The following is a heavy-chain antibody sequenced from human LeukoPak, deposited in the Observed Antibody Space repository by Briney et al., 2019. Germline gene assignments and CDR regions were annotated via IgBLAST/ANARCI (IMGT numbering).Heavy chain of an antibody. CDR1: GFTFSSYS. CDR3: ARGPYCSGGSCLFDY. V-gene: IGHV3-21*01. D-gene: IGHD2-15*01. CDR2: ISSSSSYI. Sequence: GGSLRLSCAASGFTFSSYSMNWVRQAPGKGLEWVSSISSSSSYIYYADSVKGRFTISRDNAKNSLYLQMNSLRAEDTAVYYCARGPYCSGGSCLFDYWGQATLVTVSS. J-gene: IGHJ4*02.